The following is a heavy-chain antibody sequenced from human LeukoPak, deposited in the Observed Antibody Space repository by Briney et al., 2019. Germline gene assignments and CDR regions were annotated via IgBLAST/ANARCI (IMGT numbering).Heavy chain of an antibody. CDR3: ARSYGGNFDY. D-gene: IGHD4-23*01. CDR2: IYYTGSA. J-gene: IGHJ4*02. CDR1: GDSITSTTYY. V-gene: IGHV4-39*02. Sequence: SETLSLTCGVSGDSITSTTYYWAWIRQSPGKGLEWIGNIYYTGSADYNPSLESRVTMSVDTSKNDFSLRLSSVTAADTAVYYCARSYGGNFDYWGQGTLVTVSS.